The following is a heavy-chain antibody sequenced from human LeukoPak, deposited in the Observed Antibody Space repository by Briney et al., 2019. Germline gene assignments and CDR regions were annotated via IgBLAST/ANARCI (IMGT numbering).Heavy chain of an antibody. Sequence: ASVKVSCKASGYTFSDYYVHWVRQAPGQGLEWMGMINPTGATTAYVQRFQDRLTVTRDTSTNTVCMELTSLRSEDTAVYYCARALTRLSYYNPSFDYWGQGTLVTVSS. V-gene: IGHV1-46*01. J-gene: IGHJ4*02. CDR2: INPTGATT. D-gene: IGHD3-10*01. CDR1: GYTFSDYY. CDR3: ARALTRLSYYNPSFDY.